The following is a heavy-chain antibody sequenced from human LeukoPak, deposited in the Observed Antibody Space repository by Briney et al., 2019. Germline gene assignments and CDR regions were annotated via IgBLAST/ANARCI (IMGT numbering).Heavy chain of an antibody. V-gene: IGHV3-33*01. D-gene: IGHD5-24*01. CDR3: VRDNAAADGALDY. J-gene: IGHJ4*02. CDR2: IWYDGSHR. CDR1: GFTFSSHV. Sequence: GGSLRLSCVASGFTFSSHVMRWVRQAPGKGLEWVAVIWYDGSHRYYPDSVKGRFTISRDNSKNTLFLQMDSLRVDDTAVYYCVRDNAAADGALDYWGQGSMVTVSS.